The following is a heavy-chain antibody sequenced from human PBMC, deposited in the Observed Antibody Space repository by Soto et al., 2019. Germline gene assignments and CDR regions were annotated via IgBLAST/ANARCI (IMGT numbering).Heavy chain of an antibody. J-gene: IGHJ6*02. CDR2: ISAYNGNT. CDR3: ARDITMVRGVIFYYYGMDV. Sequence: ASVKVSCKASGYTFTSYCISWVLQAPGQGLEWMGWISAYNGNTNYAQKLQGRVTMTTDTSTSTAYMELRSLRSDDTAVYYCARDITMVRGVIFYYYGMDVWGQGTTVTVSS. CDR1: GYTFTSYC. V-gene: IGHV1-18*04. D-gene: IGHD3-10*01.